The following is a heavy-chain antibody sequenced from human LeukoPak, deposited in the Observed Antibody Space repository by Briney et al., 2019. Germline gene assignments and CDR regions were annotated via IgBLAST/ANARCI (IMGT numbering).Heavy chain of an antibody. Sequence: PSETLSLTCTVPGDSISGSNYHWGWIRQPPGKGLGWLGTVHHTGRAFYNPSLRGRTTVSVDTSKNEFSLKLTSVTAADTAVYYCAREPDAWGQGILVIVSS. V-gene: IGHV4-39*07. J-gene: IGHJ5*02. CDR1: GDSISGSNYH. CDR2: VHHTGRA. CDR3: AREPDA.